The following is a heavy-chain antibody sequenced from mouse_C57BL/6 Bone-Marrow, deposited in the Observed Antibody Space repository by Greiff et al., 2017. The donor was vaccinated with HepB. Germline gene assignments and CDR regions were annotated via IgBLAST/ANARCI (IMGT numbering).Heavy chain of an antibody. CDR1: GFTFSDYY. J-gene: IGHJ1*03. Sequence: EVQLVESGGGLVQPGGSLKLSCAASGFTFSDYYMYWVRQTPEKRLEWVAYISNGGGSTYYPYTVKGRFTISRDNAKNTLYLQMSRLKSEDTAMYYCARRGRWLLRWYFDVWGTGTTVTVSS. D-gene: IGHD2-3*01. CDR2: ISNGGGST. V-gene: IGHV5-12*01. CDR3: ARRGRWLLRWYFDV.